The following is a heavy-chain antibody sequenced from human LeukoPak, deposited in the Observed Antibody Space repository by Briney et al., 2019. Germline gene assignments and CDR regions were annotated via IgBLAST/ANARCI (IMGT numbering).Heavy chain of an antibody. D-gene: IGHD3-10*01. CDR3: AREGFGDPFDY. V-gene: IGHV1-18*01. CDR2: ISAYNGNT. J-gene: IGHJ4*02. Sequence: ASVKVSCKASGYTFTSYSISWVRQAPGQGLEWMGWISAYNGNTNYAQKLQGRVTMTTDTSTSTAYMELRSLRSGDTAAYYCAREGFGDPFDYWGQGTLVTVSS. CDR1: GYTFTSYS.